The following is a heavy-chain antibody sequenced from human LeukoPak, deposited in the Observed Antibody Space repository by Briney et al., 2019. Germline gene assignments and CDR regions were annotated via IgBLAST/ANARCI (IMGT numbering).Heavy chain of an antibody. V-gene: IGHV3-9*01. CDR1: GFTFDDYA. Sequence: GGSLRLSCAASGFTFDDYAMHWVRQAPGKGLEWVSGISWNSGSIGYADSVKGRFTISRDNAKNSLYLQMNSLRAEDTALYYCAKDGCSSTNCYEGYYYGMDVWGQGTTVTVSS. D-gene: IGHD2-2*01. J-gene: IGHJ6*02. CDR2: ISWNSGSI. CDR3: AKDGCSSTNCYEGYYYGMDV.